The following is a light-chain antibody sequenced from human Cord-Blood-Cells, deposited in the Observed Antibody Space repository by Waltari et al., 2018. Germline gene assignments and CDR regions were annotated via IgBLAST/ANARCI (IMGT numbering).Light chain of an antibody. J-gene: IGLJ2*01. V-gene: IGLV1-40*01. CDR3: QSYDSSLSGSV. CDR1: SSNIGAGYD. Sequence: QSVLTQPPSVSGAPGQRVTISCTGSSSNIGAGYDVHWYQQHPGTAPKLLSYGNSNRPSGVPDRFSGSKSGTSASLAITGLEAEDEADYCCQSYDSSLSGSVFGGGTKLTVL. CDR2: GNS.